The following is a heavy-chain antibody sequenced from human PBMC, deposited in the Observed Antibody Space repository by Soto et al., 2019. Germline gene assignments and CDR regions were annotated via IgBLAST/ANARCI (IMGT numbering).Heavy chain of an antibody. Sequence: PETLSLTCAVSGYSISSGYYWGWIRQPPGKGLQWIGSISHTGSTYYNPSLRRRVTISVDKFKKQFSLKLSSLTAADTAVYYCASGQIEDYYASIGHYYDWFDPWGQGTLVTVSS. CDR3: ASGQIEDYYASIGHYYDWFDP. J-gene: IGHJ5*02. CDR1: GYSISSGYY. V-gene: IGHV4-38-2*01. CDR2: ISHTGST. D-gene: IGHD3-22*01.